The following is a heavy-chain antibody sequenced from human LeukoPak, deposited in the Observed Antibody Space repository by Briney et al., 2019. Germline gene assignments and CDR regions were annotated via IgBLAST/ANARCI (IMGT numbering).Heavy chain of an antibody. Sequence: PSGTLSLTCAGASISSSYWWSWVRQPPGKGLEWIGEIYHSGSTNYNPSLKTRVTISVDKSKNLFSLRLSSVAAADTAVYYCARERMTTHYFDFWGQGTLVTVSS. CDR2: IYHSGST. V-gene: IGHV4-4*02. J-gene: IGHJ4*02. CDR3: ARERMTTHYFDF. D-gene: IGHD4-11*01. CDR1: ASISSSYW.